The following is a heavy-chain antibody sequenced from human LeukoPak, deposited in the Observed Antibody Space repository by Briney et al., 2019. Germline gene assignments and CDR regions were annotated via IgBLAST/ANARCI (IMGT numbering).Heavy chain of an antibody. J-gene: IGHJ6*04. V-gene: IGHV3-7*01. Sequence: GGSLRLSCAASGFTFSSYSMSWVRQAPGKGLECVANIKYDGSDNYYVDSVKGRFTISRDNAKNSLFLQMNSLRAEDTAVYYCAELGITMIGGVWGKGTTVTISS. CDR1: GFTFSSYS. D-gene: IGHD3-10*02. CDR2: IKYDGSDN. CDR3: AELGITMIGGV.